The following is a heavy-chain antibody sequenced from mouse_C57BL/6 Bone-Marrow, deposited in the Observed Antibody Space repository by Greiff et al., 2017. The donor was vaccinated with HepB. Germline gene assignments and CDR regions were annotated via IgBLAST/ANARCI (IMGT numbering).Heavy chain of an antibody. CDR3: AITAQAAFDY. Sequence: QVQLQQSGAELVMPGASVKLSCKASGYTFTSYWMHWVKQRPGQGLEWIGEIDPSDSYTNYNQKFKGKSTLTVDKSSSTAYMQLSSLTSEDSAVYYCAITAQAAFDYWGQGTTLTVSS. V-gene: IGHV1-69*01. D-gene: IGHD3-2*02. CDR1: GYTFTSYW. J-gene: IGHJ2*01. CDR2: IDPSDSYT.